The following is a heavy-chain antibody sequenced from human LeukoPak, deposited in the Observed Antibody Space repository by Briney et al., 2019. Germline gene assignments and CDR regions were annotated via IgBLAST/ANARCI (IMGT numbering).Heavy chain of an antibody. CDR1: GGSIRSYY. J-gene: IGHJ4*02. D-gene: IGHD4-17*01. Sequence: SETLSLTCTVSGGSIRSYYWSWIRQPPGEGLEWIGYIYYSGSTNYNPSLKSRVSISVDTSKNQFSLKLSSVTAADTAVYYCARTGSTVTMLYPFDHWGQGTLVTVSS. V-gene: IGHV4-59*01. CDR2: IYYSGST. CDR3: ARTGSTVTMLYPFDH.